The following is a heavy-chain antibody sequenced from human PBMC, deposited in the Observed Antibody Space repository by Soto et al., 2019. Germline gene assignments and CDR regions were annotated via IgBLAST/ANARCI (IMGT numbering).Heavy chain of an antibody. CDR3: AREPRLRFDSSAYYYY. D-gene: IGHD3-22*01. Sequence: PSETLSLTCAVYGGSFSGYYWSWIRQPPGKGLEWIGEINHSGSTNYNPSLKSRVTISVDTSKNQFSLKLSSVTAADTAVYYCAREPRLRFDSSAYYYYWGQGTLVTVYS. J-gene: IGHJ4*02. CDR1: GGSFSGYY. CDR2: INHSGST. V-gene: IGHV4-34*01.